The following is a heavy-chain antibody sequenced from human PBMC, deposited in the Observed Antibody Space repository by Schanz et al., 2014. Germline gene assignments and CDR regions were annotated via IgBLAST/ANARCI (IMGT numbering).Heavy chain of an antibody. J-gene: IGHJ3*02. D-gene: IGHD3-10*01. V-gene: IGHV3-23*01. CDR1: GFNFSDYA. CDR2: IGVDGTTT. CDR3: ARGGFGELSAFDI. Sequence: EVHLLESGGGLVPPGGSLRLSCAASGFNFSDYAMCWVRQAPGKGLEWVSVIGVDGTTTYYADSVKGRFTISRDNSKNTLYLQMNSLRPEDTAVYYCARGGFGELSAFDIWGQGTMVTVSS.